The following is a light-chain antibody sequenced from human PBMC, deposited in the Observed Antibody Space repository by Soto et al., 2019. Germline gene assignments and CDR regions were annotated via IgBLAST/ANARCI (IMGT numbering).Light chain of an antibody. V-gene: IGLV2-11*01. J-gene: IGLJ2*01. CDR3: CSYAGSHFL. Sequence: QSVLTQPRSVSGSPGQSVTISCTGTSSDVGGYNYVSWYQQHPGKAPKLMIYDVSQRPSGVPDRFSGSKSGNTASLTISGLRAEDEADYYCCSYAGSHFLFGGGTKLTVL. CDR1: SSDVGGYNY. CDR2: DVS.